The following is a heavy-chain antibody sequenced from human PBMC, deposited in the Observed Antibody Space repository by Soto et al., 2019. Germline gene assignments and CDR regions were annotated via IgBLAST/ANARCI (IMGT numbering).Heavy chain of an antibody. CDR1: GGTFGNYA. J-gene: IGHJ4*02. V-gene: IGHV1-69*01. CDR3: ATALGCRSTSCTLDY. CDR2: IIPVSGAA. D-gene: IGHD2-2*01. Sequence: QVQLVQSGAEVKKPGSSVKVSCKASGGTFGNYAFSWVRQAPGQRLEWMGGIIPVSGAAHYAQKFQGRVTITADESTSTAYMELSSLSSQDTAVYYCATALGCRSTSCTLDYWGQGTQVIVSS.